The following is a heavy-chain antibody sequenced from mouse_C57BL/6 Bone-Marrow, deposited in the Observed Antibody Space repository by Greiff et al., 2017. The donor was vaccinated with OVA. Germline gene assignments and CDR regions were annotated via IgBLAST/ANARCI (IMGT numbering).Heavy chain of an antibody. D-gene: IGHD1-1*01. Sequence: QVQLKESGAELARPGASVKLSCKASGYTFTSYGISWVKQRTGQGLEWIGEIYPRSGNTYYNEKFKGKATLTADKSSSTAYMELRSLTSEDSAVYFCARPFITTVVAPRAMGYWGQGTSVTVSS. CDR1: GYTFTSYG. CDR2: IYPRSGNT. CDR3: ARPFITTVVAPRAMGY. J-gene: IGHJ4*01. V-gene: IGHV1-81*01.